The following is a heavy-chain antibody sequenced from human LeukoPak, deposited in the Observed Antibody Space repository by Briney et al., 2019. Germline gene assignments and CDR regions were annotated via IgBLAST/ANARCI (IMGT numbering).Heavy chain of an antibody. CDR2: ISAYNGNT. V-gene: IGHV1-18*01. CDR1: GYTFTSYG. Sequence: GASVKVSCKASGYTFTSYGISWVRQAPGQGLEWMGWISAYNGNTNYAQKLQGRVTMTTDTSTSTAYMELRSLRSDDTAVYYCARDFPPYYDSSENWFDPWGQGTLVTVSS. CDR3: ARDFPPYYDSSENWFDP. D-gene: IGHD3-22*01. J-gene: IGHJ5*02.